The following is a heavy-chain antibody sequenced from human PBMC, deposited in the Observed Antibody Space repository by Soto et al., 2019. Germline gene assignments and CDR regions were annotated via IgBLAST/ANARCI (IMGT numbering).Heavy chain of an antibody. V-gene: IGHV4-34*01. CDR3: ARALRRYDSSGYYSFEVDY. CDR1: GGSFSGYY. D-gene: IGHD3-22*01. CDR2: INHSGST. J-gene: IGHJ4*02. Sequence: NPSETLSLTCAVYGGSFSGYYWSWIRQPPGKGLEWIGEINHSGSTNYNPSLKSRVTISVDTSKNQFSLKLSSETAADTAVYYCARALRRYDSSGYYSFEVDYWGQGTLVTVSS.